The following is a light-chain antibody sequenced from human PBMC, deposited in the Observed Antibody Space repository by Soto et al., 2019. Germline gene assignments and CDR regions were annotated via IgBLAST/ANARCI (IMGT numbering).Light chain of an antibody. CDR2: GNS. CDR1: SSNIGAGYD. J-gene: IGLJ1*01. CDR3: QSYNSSLSGYV. Sequence: QAVLTQPPSVSGAPGQRVTISCTGSSSNIGAGYDVHWYQQLPGTAPKLLSYGNSNRPSGVPDRFSGSKSGTSASLAITGLQAEDEADYYSQSYNSSLSGYVFGTGTKVTVL. V-gene: IGLV1-40*01.